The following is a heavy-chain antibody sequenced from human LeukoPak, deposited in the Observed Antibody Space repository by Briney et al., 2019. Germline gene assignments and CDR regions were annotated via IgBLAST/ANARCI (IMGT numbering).Heavy chain of an antibody. CDR1: GGSISSSSYY. Sequence: SETLSLTCTVSGGSISSSSYYWGWIRQPPGKGLEWIGSIYYSGSTYYNPSLKSRVTISVDTSKNQFSLKLSSVTAADTAVYYCARRLYYYGSGSNNWFDPRGQGTLVTVSS. D-gene: IGHD3-10*01. CDR2: IYYSGST. CDR3: ARRLYYYGSGSNNWFDP. V-gene: IGHV4-39*01. J-gene: IGHJ5*02.